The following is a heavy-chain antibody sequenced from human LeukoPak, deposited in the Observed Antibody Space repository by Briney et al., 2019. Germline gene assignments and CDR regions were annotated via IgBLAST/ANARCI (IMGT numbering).Heavy chain of an antibody. Sequence: GGSLRLSCAASGFTFSSYEMNWVRQAPGKGLEWVSYISSSGSSIYYADSVRDRFTISKDNAKNSLFLQMNSLRAEDTAVYYCAREGRIAAAGLDYWGQGTLVTVSS. CDR1: GFTFSSYE. D-gene: IGHD6-13*01. V-gene: IGHV3-48*03. J-gene: IGHJ4*02. CDR2: ISSSGSSI. CDR3: AREGRIAAAGLDY.